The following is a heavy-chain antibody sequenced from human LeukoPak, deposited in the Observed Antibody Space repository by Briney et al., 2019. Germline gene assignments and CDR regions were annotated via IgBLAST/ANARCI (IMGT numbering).Heavy chain of an antibody. Sequence: GGSLRLSCAASGFTFSSVSMSWVRQAPGKGLEWISYISSSSSTIYYADSVKGRFTISRDNAKNSVYLQMNSLRAEDTAVYSCARARSGNYFDYWGQGTLVTVSS. CDR2: ISSSSSTI. D-gene: IGHD3-3*01. CDR3: ARARSGNYFDY. V-gene: IGHV3-48*01. J-gene: IGHJ4*02. CDR1: GFTFSSVS.